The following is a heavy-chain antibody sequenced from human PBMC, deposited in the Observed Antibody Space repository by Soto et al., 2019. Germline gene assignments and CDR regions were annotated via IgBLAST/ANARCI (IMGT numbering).Heavy chain of an antibody. D-gene: IGHD1-26*01. CDR3: TRFSYYRPFDY. Sequence: PGGSLRLSCAASGFTFSNAGMNWVRQAPGKGLEWVGRIKSKTDGGTTDYAAPVKGRFTISRDDSKNTLYLQMNSLKTEDTAVYYCTRFSYYRPFDYWGQGTLVTVSS. CDR2: IKSKTDGGTT. CDR1: GFTFSNAG. J-gene: IGHJ4*02. V-gene: IGHV3-15*07.